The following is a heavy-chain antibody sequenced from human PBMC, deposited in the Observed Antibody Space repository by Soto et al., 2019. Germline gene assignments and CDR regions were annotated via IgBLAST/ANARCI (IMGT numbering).Heavy chain of an antibody. Sequence: GGSLRLSCAASGFTFSSYGMHWVRQAPGKGLEWGAVIWYDGSNKYYADSVKGRFTISRDNSKNTLYLQMNSLRAEDTAVYYCARDQGHYDFWSGYSPPGGMDVWGQGTTVTVSS. J-gene: IGHJ6*02. CDR1: GFTFSSYG. CDR2: IWYDGSNK. CDR3: ARDQGHYDFWSGYSPPGGMDV. D-gene: IGHD3-3*01. V-gene: IGHV3-33*01.